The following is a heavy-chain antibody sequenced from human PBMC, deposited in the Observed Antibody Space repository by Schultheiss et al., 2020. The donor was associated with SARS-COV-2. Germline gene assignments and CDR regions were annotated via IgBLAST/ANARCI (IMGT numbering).Heavy chain of an antibody. Sequence: SETLSLTCTVSGGSISSYYWSWIRQPPGKGLEWIGYIYYSGSTNYNPSLKSRVTISVDTSKNQFSLRLSSVTAADTAVYYCARGFDSWGQGTLVTVSS. CDR2: IYYSGST. CDR3: ARGFDS. V-gene: IGHV4-59*08. CDR1: GGSISSYY. J-gene: IGHJ4*02.